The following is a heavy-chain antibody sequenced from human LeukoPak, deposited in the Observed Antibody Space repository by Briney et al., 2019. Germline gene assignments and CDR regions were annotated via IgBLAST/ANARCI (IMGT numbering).Heavy chain of an antibody. J-gene: IGHJ4*02. CDR2: ISWNSGSI. Sequence: PGGSLRLSCAASGFIFSSYEMNWVRQAPGKGLKWVSGISWNSGSIGYADSVKGRFTISRDNAKNSLYLQMNSLRAEDTAEYYCVKDQVDCSRTSCYERGFDYWGQGTLVTVSS. CDR3: VKDQVDCSRTSCYERGFDY. CDR1: GFIFSSYE. D-gene: IGHD2-2*01. V-gene: IGHV3-9*01.